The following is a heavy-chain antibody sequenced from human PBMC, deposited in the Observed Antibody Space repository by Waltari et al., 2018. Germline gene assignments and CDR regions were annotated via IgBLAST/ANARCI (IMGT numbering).Heavy chain of an antibody. J-gene: IGHJ4*02. V-gene: IGHV1-46*01. CDR3: ARERQYDYVWGSYRFYYFDY. CDR2: INPGGGST. D-gene: IGHD3-16*02. CDR1: GYTFTSYY. Sequence: QVQLVQSGAEVKKPGASVKVSCKASGYTFTSYYMHWVRQAPGQGLEWMGIINPGGGSTSYAQKCQGRGTMTRDTSTSTVYRELSSLRSEDTAVYYCARERQYDYVWGSYRFYYFDYWGQGTLVTVSS.